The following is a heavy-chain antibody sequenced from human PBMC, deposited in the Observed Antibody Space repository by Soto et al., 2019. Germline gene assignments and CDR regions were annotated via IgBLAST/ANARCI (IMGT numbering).Heavy chain of an antibody. CDR3: ARETDYALDY. V-gene: IGHV4-59*01. CDR2: IYYSGST. CDR1: GGSISSYY. Sequence: SETVSLTCTVSGGSISSYYWSWIRQPPGKGLEWIGYIYYSGSTNYNPSLKSRVTISVDTSKNQFSLKLSSVTAADTAVYYCARETDYALDYWGQGTLVTVSS. J-gene: IGHJ4*02. D-gene: IGHD4-17*01.